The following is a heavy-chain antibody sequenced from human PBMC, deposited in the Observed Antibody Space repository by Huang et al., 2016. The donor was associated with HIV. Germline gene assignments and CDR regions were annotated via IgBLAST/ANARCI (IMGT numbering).Heavy chain of an antibody. Sequence: LLQGSGPGLVKPSETLSLTCTVSGDSISSSTTYWSWVRQTPGKGLEWIGTIDYTGSTDYNPSLRSLRTISVDTSKNQFSLRLISVSPADTAVYYCARRSASGSPFGAFDIWDRGTMVVVSS. V-gene: IGHV4-39*01. CDR3: ARRSASGSPFGAFDI. CDR2: IDYTGST. CDR1: GDSISSSTTY. D-gene: IGHD3-10*01. J-gene: IGHJ3*02.